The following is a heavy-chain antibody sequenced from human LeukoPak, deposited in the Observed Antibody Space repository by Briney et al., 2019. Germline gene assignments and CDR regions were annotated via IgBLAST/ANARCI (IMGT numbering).Heavy chain of an antibody. D-gene: IGHD2-2*01. CDR1: GRSFSGYY. CDR3: ARDGSCSSTSCPNWLDP. V-gene: IGHV4-34*01. Sequence: SEALSLTCAVYGRSFSGYYWSWIPQPPGKGLEWIGEINHSGSTNYNASLKSRVTRSVDTSKNQFSLKLSSVTAADTAVYYCARDGSCSSTSCPNWLDPGGQGTLVTVSS. CDR2: INHSGST. J-gene: IGHJ5*02.